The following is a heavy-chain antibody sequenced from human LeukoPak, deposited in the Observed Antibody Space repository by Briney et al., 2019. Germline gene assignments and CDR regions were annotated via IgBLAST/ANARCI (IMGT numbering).Heavy chain of an antibody. V-gene: IGHV4-39*01. CDR3: ARHSKSGIAVASTPY. J-gene: IGHJ4*02. CDR2: IYYSGST. Sequence: PSETLSLTCIVSGGSISSSSYYWGWIRQPPGKGLEWIGSIYYSGSTYYNPSLKSRVTISVGTSKNQFSLKLSSVTAADTAVYYCARHSKSGIAVASTPYWGQGTLVTVSS. CDR1: GGSISSSSYY. D-gene: IGHD6-19*01.